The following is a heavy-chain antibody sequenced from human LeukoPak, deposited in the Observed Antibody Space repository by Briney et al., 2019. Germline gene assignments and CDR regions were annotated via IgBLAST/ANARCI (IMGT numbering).Heavy chain of an antibody. CDR2: INHYGGT. CDR3: ARESGSYLWRSWLNP. V-gene: IGHV4-34*01. D-gene: IGHD3-16*01. J-gene: IGHJ5*02. Sequence: SETLSLTCAVYGGSLNDYYWTWIRQSPGKGLEWIGEINHYGGTNYNPSLKSRVTISIDTSKNQFSLKVISVTAADTAIYYCARESGSYLWRSWLNPWGQGTLVTVSS. CDR1: GGSLNDYY.